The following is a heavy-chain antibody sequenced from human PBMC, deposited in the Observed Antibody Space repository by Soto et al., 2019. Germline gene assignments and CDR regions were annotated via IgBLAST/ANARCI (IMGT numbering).Heavy chain of an antibody. CDR3: ARQFDYDTSGYYYAY. V-gene: IGHV1-69*13. Sequence: SVKVSCKASGGTFSKNTISWVRQAPGQGLEWMGGIMPVFGKANYAQKFQGRVTITADEYTRTAYMELSRLKSEDTAVYYCARQFDYDTSGYYYAYWGQGTLVTVSS. CDR1: GGTFSKNT. CDR2: IMPVFGKA. J-gene: IGHJ4*02. D-gene: IGHD3-22*01.